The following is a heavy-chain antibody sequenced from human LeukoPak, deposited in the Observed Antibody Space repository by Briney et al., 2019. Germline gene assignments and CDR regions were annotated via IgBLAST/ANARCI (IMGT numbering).Heavy chain of an antibody. CDR3: ARVGRLQYGDYVAFDY. D-gene: IGHD4-17*01. Sequence: PGGSLRLSCATSGFTFTDYYMSWIRQAPGKGLEWVSYISVSGTTMYYADSVKGRFTLSRDNAKNSLYLQMNSLRAEDTAVYYCARVGRLQYGDYVAFDYWGQGTLVTVSS. CDR1: GFTFTDYY. J-gene: IGHJ4*02. CDR2: ISVSGTTM. V-gene: IGHV3-11*01.